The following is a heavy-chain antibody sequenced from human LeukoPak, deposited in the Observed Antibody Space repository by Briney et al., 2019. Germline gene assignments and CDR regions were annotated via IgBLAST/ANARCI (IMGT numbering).Heavy chain of an antibody. CDR1: GFTFSSYS. D-gene: IGHD1-1*01. CDR3: ARAGTTLRYYYYYYMDV. J-gene: IGHJ6*03. CDR2: ISSSSSYI. Sequence: GGSLRLSCAASGFTFSSYSMNWVRQAPGKGLEWVSSISSSSSYIYYADSVKGRFTISRDNAKNSLYLQMNSLRAEDTAVYYCARAGTTLRYYYYYYMDVWGKGTTVTVSS. V-gene: IGHV3-21*04.